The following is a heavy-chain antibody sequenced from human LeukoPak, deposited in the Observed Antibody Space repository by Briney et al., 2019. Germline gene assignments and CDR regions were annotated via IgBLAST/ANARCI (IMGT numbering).Heavy chain of an antibody. CDR1: GFTFNTYA. CDR2: IWYDGSNK. V-gene: IGHV3-33*08. CDR3: ARDLGDVFKGAHTGFDY. D-gene: IGHD1-26*01. Sequence: PGGSLRLSCATSGFTFNTYAMHWVRQAPGKGLEWVAVIWYDGSNKYYADSVKGRFTISRDNSKNTLYLQMNSLRAEDTAVYYCARDLGDVFKGAHTGFDYWGQGTLVTVSS. J-gene: IGHJ4*02.